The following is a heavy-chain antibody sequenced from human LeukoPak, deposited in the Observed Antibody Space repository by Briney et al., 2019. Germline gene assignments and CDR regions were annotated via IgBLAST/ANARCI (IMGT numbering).Heavy chain of an antibody. J-gene: IGHJ4*02. D-gene: IGHD3-10*01. Sequence: GGSLRLSCAASGFTFSNYSMNWVRQAPGKGLEWVSYISNSGETMHYADSVKGRFIVSRDNAKNSLHLQMNSLRAEDTAIYYCARTYYYGSESSAIFQGWGQGTLVTVSS. CDR2: ISNSGETM. CDR1: GFTFSNYS. V-gene: IGHV3-48*01. CDR3: ARTYYYGSESSAIFQG.